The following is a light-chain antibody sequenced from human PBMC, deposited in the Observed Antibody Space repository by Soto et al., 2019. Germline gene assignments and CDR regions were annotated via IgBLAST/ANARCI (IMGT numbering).Light chain of an antibody. J-gene: IGKJ2*03. Sequence: EGVLTQSPGTLSLSPGEGATLSCRSSQSVIRNYLAWYQKKPGQAPRLLIYGASSRATGIPDRFSGSGSGTGFTLTISRLETEDFAVYYCQKYDTSPYSFGQGTKLEIK. CDR3: QKYDTSPYS. CDR1: QSVIRNY. CDR2: GAS. V-gene: IGKV3-20*01.